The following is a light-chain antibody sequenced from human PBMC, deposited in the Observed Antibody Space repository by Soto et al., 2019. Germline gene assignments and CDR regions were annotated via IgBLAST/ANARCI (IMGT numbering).Light chain of an antibody. CDR2: GIS. CDR3: QQHGQWPIT. V-gene: IGKV3-20*01. CDR1: QSVNSNY. J-gene: IGKJ5*01. Sequence: EIVFTQSPGTLSLSPGDRTTLSCRDSQSVNSNYLAWYQQKPGQAPRLLIYGISKRATDIPDRFSGSGSGTEFTLTISSLQPEDFATYYCQQHGQWPITFGQGTRLEI.